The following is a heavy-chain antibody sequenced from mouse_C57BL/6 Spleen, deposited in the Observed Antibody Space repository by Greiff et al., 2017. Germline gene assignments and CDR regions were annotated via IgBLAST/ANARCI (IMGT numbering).Heavy chain of an antibody. CDR1: GFTFSSYA. CDR3: ARVEDYGYDFDY. D-gene: IGHD2-2*01. Sequence: EVKLMESGGGLVKPGGSLKLSCAASGFTFSSYAMSWVRQTPEKRLEWVATISDGGSYTYYPDNVKGRFTISRDNAKNNLYLQMSHLKSEGTAMYYCARVEDYGYDFDYWGQGTTLTVSS. V-gene: IGHV5-4*03. J-gene: IGHJ2*01. CDR2: ISDGGSYT.